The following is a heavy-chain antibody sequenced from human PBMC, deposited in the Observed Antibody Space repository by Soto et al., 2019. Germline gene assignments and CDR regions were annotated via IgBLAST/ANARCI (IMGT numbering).Heavy chain of an antibody. CDR3: AAHDSGGYYAEY. CDR1: GDSVTISDYY. V-gene: IGHV4-39*01. Sequence: QLQLQESGPGLVKPSETLSLTCTVSGDSVTISDYYWGWIRQPPGKGLEWIGSIHYSGSTYYNPSPKGRVTISGDTSKKQFSLKLTSVTAADAAVYYCAAHDSGGYYAEYWGQGTLVTVSA. D-gene: IGHD3-22*01. J-gene: IGHJ4*02. CDR2: IHYSGST.